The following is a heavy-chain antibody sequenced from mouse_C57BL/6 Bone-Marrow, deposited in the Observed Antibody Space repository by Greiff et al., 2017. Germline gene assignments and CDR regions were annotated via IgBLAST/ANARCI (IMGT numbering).Heavy chain of an antibody. D-gene: IGHD1-1*01. CDR3: TIKMTTVVAHWCFDV. CDR2: IDPETGGT. V-gene: IGHV1-15*01. J-gene: IGHJ1*03. Sequence: QVQLQQSGAELVRPGASVTLSCKASGYTFTDYEMHWVKQTPVHGLEWIGAIDPETGGTAYNQKFKGKAILTADKSSSTAYIELRSLTSEDSAFYYCTIKMTTVVAHWCFDVWGTGTTVTVSS. CDR1: GYTFTDYE.